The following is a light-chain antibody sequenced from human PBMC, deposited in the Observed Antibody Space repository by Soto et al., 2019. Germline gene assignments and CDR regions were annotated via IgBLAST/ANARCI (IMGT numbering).Light chain of an antibody. J-gene: IGLJ7*01. Sequence: QSVLTQPPSASGTPGQGVTISCSGSSSNIGSNTVNWYQQLPGTAPKLLIYTNNHRPSGVPDRFSGSKSGTSASLAISGLQSEDEADYYCAAWDDSLNGWVFGGGTQLTVL. CDR1: SSNIGSNT. V-gene: IGLV1-44*01. CDR3: AAWDDSLNGWV. CDR2: TNN.